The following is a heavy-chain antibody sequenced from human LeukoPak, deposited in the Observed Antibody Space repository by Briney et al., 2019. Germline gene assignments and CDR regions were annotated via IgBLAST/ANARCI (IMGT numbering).Heavy chain of an antibody. Sequence: SQTLSLTCTVSGDSVSSTEYYWGWVRQAPGKGLEFIVYMNYIGATYYNPSLRSRLTISGASSKNQFSLRLKSVTAADTAVYYCARMSTAKYDVWSGYYTASWFDPWGQGALVTVSS. D-gene: IGHD3-3*01. CDR3: ARMSTAKYDVWSGYYTASWFDP. V-gene: IGHV4-30-4*08. CDR1: GDSVSSTEYY. CDR2: MNYIGAT. J-gene: IGHJ5*02.